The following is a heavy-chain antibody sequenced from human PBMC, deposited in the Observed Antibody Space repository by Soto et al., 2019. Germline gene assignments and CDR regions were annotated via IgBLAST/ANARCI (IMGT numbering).Heavy chain of an antibody. V-gene: IGHV3-23*01. Sequence: EVQVLESGGDLVQPGGSLRLTCAVSGFTFTTSSINWVRQAPGKGLEWVSSISGNGYTTYYADSVPGRCTISSDNSKSTVFLPLSSVRVEDTALYYCAQGVRHSTADAFKTWGQGTMVTVSS. CDR2: ISGNGYTT. CDR3: AQGVRHSTADAFKT. J-gene: IGHJ3*02. D-gene: IGHD5-18*01. CDR1: GFTFTTSS.